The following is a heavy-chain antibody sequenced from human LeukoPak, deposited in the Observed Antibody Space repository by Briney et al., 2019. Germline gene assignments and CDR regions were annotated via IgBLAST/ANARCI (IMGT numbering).Heavy chain of an antibody. D-gene: IGHD5-18*01. CDR3: ARGGYSYGRPFGY. Sequence: PSETLSLTCTVSGGSVSSGSYYWSWIRQPPGKGLEWIGYIYYSGSTNYNPSLKSRVTISVDTSKNQFSLKLSSVTAADTAVYYCARGGYSYGRPFGYWGQGTLVTVSS. CDR1: GGSVSSGSYY. V-gene: IGHV4-61*01. CDR2: IYYSGST. J-gene: IGHJ4*02.